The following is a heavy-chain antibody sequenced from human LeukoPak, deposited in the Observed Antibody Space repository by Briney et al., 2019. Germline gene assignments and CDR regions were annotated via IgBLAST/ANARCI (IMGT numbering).Heavy chain of an antibody. CDR3: ARGPPGTAMAAYYYYGMDV. J-gene: IGHJ6*02. D-gene: IGHD5-18*01. V-gene: IGHV4-59*01. Sequence: PSETLSLTCTVSGGSISSYYWSWIRQPPGKGLEWIGYIYYSGSTNYNPSLKSRVTISVDTSKNQFSLKLSSVTAADTAVYYCARGPPGTAMAAYYYYGMDVWGQGTTVTVSS. CDR2: IYYSGST. CDR1: GGSISSYY.